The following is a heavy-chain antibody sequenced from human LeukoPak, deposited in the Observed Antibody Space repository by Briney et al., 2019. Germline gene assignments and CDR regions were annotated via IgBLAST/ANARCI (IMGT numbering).Heavy chain of an antibody. D-gene: IGHD6-13*01. CDR2: INEDGSEK. V-gene: IGHV3-7*01. J-gene: IGHJ4*02. CDR1: GFTFSSDW. CDR3: ARAQLGFDY. Sequence: GGSLRLSCAASGFTFSSDWMSWVRQAPGKGLEWVANINEDGSEKHYVDSVKGRFTISRDNAKNSLYLQMNSLRAEDTAVYYCARAQLGFDYWGQGTLVTVSS.